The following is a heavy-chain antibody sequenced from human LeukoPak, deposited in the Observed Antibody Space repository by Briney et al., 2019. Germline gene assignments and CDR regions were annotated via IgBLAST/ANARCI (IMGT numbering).Heavy chain of an antibody. D-gene: IGHD1-1*01. CDR3: AVPNWTILNGFDY. V-gene: IGHV1-2*02. J-gene: IGHJ4*02. Sequence: ASVKVSCKASGYTLTGYYMHWVRQAPGQGLEWMGWINPNSGGTNYAQKFQGRVTMTRDTSISTAYMELSSLRSEDTAVYYCAVPNWTILNGFDYWGQGTLVTVSS. CDR1: GYTLTGYY. CDR2: INPNSGGT.